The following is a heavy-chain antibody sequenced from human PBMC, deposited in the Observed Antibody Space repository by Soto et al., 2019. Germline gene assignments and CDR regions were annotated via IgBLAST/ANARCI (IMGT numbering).Heavy chain of an antibody. Sequence: SETLSLTCTVSGGSISSSSYSWGWIRQPPGKGPEWIGAFYYSGSTYYNPSLKSRATISVDASKNQFFLKLSSVTASDTAVYFFAKGGLVRGSSHGWLDPWGKGSLVTVSS. CDR2: FYYSGST. CDR1: GGSISSSSYS. V-gene: IGHV4-39*01. CDR3: AKGGLVRGSSHGWLDP. J-gene: IGHJ5*02. D-gene: IGHD3-10*01.